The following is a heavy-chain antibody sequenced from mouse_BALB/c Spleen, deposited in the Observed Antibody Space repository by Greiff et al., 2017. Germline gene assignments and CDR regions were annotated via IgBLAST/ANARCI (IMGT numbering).Heavy chain of an antibody. CDR1: GYSITSGYY. D-gene: IGHD1-1*02. Sequence: EVKLMESGPGLVKPSQSLSLTCSVTGYSITSGYYWNWIRQFPGNKLEWMGYISYDGSNNYNPSLKNRISITRDTSKNQFFLKLNSVTTEDTATYYCARYGVPFDYWGQGTTLTVAS. V-gene: IGHV3-6*02. CDR3: ARYGVPFDY. CDR2: ISYDGSN. J-gene: IGHJ2*01.